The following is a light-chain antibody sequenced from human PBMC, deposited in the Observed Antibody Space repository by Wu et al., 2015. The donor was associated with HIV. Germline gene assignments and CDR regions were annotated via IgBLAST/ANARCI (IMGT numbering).Light chain of an antibody. CDR3: QKYNSAPWT. CDR1: QGISNY. V-gene: IGKV1-27*01. CDR2: AAF. J-gene: IGKJ1*01. Sequence: DIQMTQSPSSLSASVGDKVTITCRASQGISNYLAWYQQKPGKVPKLLIYAAFTLQSGVPSRFSGSGSGTDFTLTISSLQPEDVATYYCQKYNSAPWTFGQGPRWKSN.